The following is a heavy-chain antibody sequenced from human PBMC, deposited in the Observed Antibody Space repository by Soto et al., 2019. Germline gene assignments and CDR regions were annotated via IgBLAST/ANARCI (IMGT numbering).Heavy chain of an antibody. Sequence: QVQLVQSGAEVKKPGASVKVSCKASGYTFTSYAMHWVRQAPGQRLEWMGWINAGNGNTKYSQKFQGRVTITRDTSASTAYMELSSLRSEETAVYYCARALWFGELYDAFDIWGQGTMVTVSS. J-gene: IGHJ3*02. CDR2: INAGNGNT. CDR3: ARALWFGELYDAFDI. V-gene: IGHV1-3*01. D-gene: IGHD3-10*01. CDR1: GYTFTSYA.